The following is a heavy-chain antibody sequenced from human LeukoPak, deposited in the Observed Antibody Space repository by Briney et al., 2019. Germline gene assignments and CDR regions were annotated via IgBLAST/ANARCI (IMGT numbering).Heavy chain of an antibody. D-gene: IGHD3-22*01. CDR2: TYYRSGWSS. CDR3: ARSGYFAEYFQH. V-gene: IGHV6-1*01. Sequence: SQTLSLTCAVSGDSVSSNIATWKWIRQSPSRGLEWLGRTYYRSGWSSDYALSVRGRITINADTSKNQFSLQLNSVTPEDTAVYYCARSGYFAEYFQHWGQGTLLTVSS. CDR1: GDSVSSNIAT. J-gene: IGHJ1*01.